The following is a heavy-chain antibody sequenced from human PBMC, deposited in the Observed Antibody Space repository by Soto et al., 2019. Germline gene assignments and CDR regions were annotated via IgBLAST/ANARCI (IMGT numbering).Heavy chain of an antibody. CDR1: GFTVSSNY. J-gene: IGHJ3*02. V-gene: IGHV3-66*01. CDR3: ATSLFFRVVPAAIGAFDI. CDR2: IYSGGST. D-gene: IGHD2-2*02. Sequence: LSLTCAASGFTVSSNYMSWVRQAPGKGLEWVSVIYSGGSTYYADSVKGRFTISRDNSKNTLYLQMNSLRAEDTAVYYCATSLFFRVVPAAIGAFDIWGQGTMVTVSS.